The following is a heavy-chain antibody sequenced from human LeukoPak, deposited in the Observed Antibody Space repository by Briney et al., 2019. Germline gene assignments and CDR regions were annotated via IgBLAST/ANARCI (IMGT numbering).Heavy chain of an antibody. Sequence: GGSLRLSCAASGFTFSSYSMNWVRQAPGKGLEWVSSISGSSSYIYYADSVKGRFSISRDNAKNSLYLQMNSLRAEDTAVYYCARDLLGWELHYFDYWGQGTLVTVSS. CDR1: GFTFSSYS. D-gene: IGHD1-26*01. J-gene: IGHJ4*02. CDR3: ARDLLGWELHYFDY. CDR2: ISGSSSYI. V-gene: IGHV3-21*01.